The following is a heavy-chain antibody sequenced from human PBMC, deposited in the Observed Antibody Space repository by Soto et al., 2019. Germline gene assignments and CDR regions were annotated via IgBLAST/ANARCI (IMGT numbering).Heavy chain of an antibody. CDR1: GDSLRGQS. CDR2: LDQSGGT. Sequence: QVQLQQWGAGLLKASETLSLTCAVVGDSLRGQSWNWIRQSPGKGLEWIGELDQSGGTNYNPSLKSRAIISEETCKNQFSLTLTSVTAADTAVYYCAREDSYGWSGESLDVWGQGTTVTVSS. V-gene: IGHV4-34*01. D-gene: IGHD3-22*01. J-gene: IGHJ6*02. CDR3: AREDSYGWSGESLDV.